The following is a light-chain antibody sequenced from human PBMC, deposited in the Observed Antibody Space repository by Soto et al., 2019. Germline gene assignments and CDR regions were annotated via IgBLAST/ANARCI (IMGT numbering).Light chain of an antibody. Sequence: AIQMTQSPSSLSASVGDRVTITCRASQDIRRDLGWYQQKPGEAPKLLIYTASELQSGVPSRFSGSGSGTAFTLTIGSLQPEDFATYYCLQDFNFPWTFGQGTKVEIK. CDR1: QDIRRD. CDR2: TAS. J-gene: IGKJ1*01. V-gene: IGKV1-6*01. CDR3: LQDFNFPWT.